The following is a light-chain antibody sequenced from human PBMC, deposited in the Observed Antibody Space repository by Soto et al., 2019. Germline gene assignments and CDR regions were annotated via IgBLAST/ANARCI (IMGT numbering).Light chain of an antibody. J-gene: IGLJ3*02. V-gene: IGLV1-44*01. CDR3: AAWDDRLNGWV. CDR1: SSNIGSNT. CDR2: SNN. Sequence: QSVLTQPPSASGTPGQRVTISCSGSSSNIGSNTVNWYQQLPGTAPKLLIYSNNQRPPGVPDLFSGSKSGTSASLAISGLQSEDEADYYCAAWDDRLNGWVFGGGTKLTVL.